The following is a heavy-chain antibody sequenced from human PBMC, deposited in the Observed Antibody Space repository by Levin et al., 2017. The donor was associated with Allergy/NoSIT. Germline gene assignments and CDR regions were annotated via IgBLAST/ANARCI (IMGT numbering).Heavy chain of an antibody. Sequence: GGSLRLSCAASGFTFSSYSMNWVRQAPGKGLEWVSSISSSSSYIYYADSVKGRFTISRDKAKNSLYLQMNSLRAEDTAVYYCASRAYSSSCGDMGLCAFDSWGQGTMVTVSS. CDR1: GFTFSSYS. V-gene: IGHV3-21*01. D-gene: IGHD6-13*01. J-gene: IGHJ3*02. CDR3: ASRAYSSSCGDMGLCAFDS. CDR2: ISSSSSYI.